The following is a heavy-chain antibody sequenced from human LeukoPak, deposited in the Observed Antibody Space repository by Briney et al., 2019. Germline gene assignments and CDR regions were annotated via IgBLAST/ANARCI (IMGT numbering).Heavy chain of an antibody. D-gene: IGHD4-4*01. CDR3: ALRPRGTVTTLFDY. CDR2: IIPILGIA. Sequence: SVKVSCKASGGTFSSYAISWVRQAPGQGLEWMGRIIPILGIANYAQKFQGRVTITADKSTSTAYTELSSLRSEDTAVYYCALRPRGTVTTLFDYWGQGTLVTVSS. V-gene: IGHV1-69*04. J-gene: IGHJ4*02. CDR1: GGTFSSYA.